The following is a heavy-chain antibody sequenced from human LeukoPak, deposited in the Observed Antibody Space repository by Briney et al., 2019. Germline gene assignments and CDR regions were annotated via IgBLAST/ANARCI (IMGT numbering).Heavy chain of an antibody. Sequence: GGSLRLSCAGSGFTFSYYWMSWVRQAPGKGLEWVSVIYSGGSTYYADSVKGRFTISRDNSKNTLYLQMNSLRAEDTAVYYCARESAYADGHEPYFDYWGQGTLVTVSS. CDR2: IYSGGST. CDR3: ARESAYADGHEPYFDY. CDR1: GFTFSYYW. J-gene: IGHJ4*02. V-gene: IGHV3-53*01. D-gene: IGHD4-17*01.